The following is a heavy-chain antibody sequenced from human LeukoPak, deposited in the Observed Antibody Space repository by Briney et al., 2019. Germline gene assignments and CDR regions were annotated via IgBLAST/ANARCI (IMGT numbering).Heavy chain of an antibody. Sequence: GRSLRLSCAAPGFTFTNYAIHWVRQAPGKGLEWVAVVSYDGGDKYYADSVKGRFIISRDNSMDTVYLQMNRLRVEDTALYYCTYPAFFDYWGQGTLVTVSS. CDR1: GFTFTNYA. V-gene: IGHV3-30*01. J-gene: IGHJ4*02. CDR2: VSYDGGDK. CDR3: TYPAFFDY.